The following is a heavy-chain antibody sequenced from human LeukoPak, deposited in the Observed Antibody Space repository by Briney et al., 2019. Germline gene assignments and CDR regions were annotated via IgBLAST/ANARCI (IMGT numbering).Heavy chain of an antibody. Sequence: PGGSLRLSCAASGFTFSSYGMSWVRQAPGKGLEWVSGIRSSGDSTYYADSVKGRFTISRDNSKKTLDLQMHSLRAEDTAVYYCAKASVWTMVRVVSYFDEWGQGIQVTVSS. CDR3: AKASVWTMVRVVSYFDE. CDR2: IRSSGDST. D-gene: IGHD3-10*01. J-gene: IGHJ4*02. V-gene: IGHV3-23*01. CDR1: GFTFSSYG.